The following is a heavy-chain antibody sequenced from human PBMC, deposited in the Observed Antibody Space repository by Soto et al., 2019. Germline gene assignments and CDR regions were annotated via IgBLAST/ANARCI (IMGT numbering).Heavy chain of an antibody. CDR3: ARDVTSSSGWTAEYFQH. Sequence: QVQLVQSGAEVKKPGASVKVSCKASGYTFTSYGISWVRQAPGQGLEWMGWISAYNGNTNHAQKIQGRVTMTTDTATSTAYMELRSLRSDDTAVYYCARDVTSSSGWTAEYFQHWGQGTLVTVSS. V-gene: IGHV1-18*01. J-gene: IGHJ1*01. CDR1: GYTFTSYG. D-gene: IGHD6-19*01. CDR2: ISAYNGNT.